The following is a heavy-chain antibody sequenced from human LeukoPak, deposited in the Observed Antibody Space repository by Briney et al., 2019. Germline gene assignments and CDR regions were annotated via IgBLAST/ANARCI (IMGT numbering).Heavy chain of an antibody. CDR1: GGSISSSSYY. CDR2: IYCSGST. D-gene: IGHD2/OR15-2a*01. Sequence: SETLSLTCTVSGGSISSSSYYWGWIRQPPGKGLEWIGSIYCSGSTYYNPSLKSRVTISVDTSKNQFSLKLSSVTAADTAVYYCARPMQDVTDFDYWGQGTLVTVSS. CDR3: ARPMQDVTDFDY. J-gene: IGHJ4*02. V-gene: IGHV4-39*01.